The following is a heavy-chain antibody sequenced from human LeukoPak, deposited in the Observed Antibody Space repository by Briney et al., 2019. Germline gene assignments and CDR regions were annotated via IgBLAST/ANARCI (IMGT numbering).Heavy chain of an antibody. CDR1: GFTFDDYG. J-gene: IGHJ4*02. Sequence: PGGSLRLSCAASGFTFDDYGMSWVRQAPGKGLEWVSGINWNGGSTGYADSVKGRLTISRDNAKNSLYLQMNSLRAEDTALYYCARKRGSYSGSYPLDYWGQGTLVTVSS. D-gene: IGHD1-26*01. V-gene: IGHV3-20*04. CDR2: INWNGGST. CDR3: ARKRGSYSGSYPLDY.